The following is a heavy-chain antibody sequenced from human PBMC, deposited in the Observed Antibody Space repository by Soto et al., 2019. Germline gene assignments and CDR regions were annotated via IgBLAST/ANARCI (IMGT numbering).Heavy chain of an antibody. CDR1: GFTFSSYW. V-gene: IGHV3-7*01. CDR3: ARDCYCSSTSCSFYGMDV. CDR2: IKQDGSEK. D-gene: IGHD2-2*01. Sequence: GGSLRLSCAASGFTFSSYWMSWVRQAPGKGLEWVANIKQDGSEKYYVDSVKGRFTISRDNAKNSLYLQMNSLRAEDTAVYYCARDCYCSSTSCSFYGMDVWGQGTTVTVSS. J-gene: IGHJ6*02.